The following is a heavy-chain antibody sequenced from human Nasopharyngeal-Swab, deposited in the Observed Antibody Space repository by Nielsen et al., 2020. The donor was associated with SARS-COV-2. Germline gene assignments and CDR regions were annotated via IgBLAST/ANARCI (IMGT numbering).Heavy chain of an antibody. D-gene: IGHD6-19*01. CDR2: IYYGGDIT. CDR3: AKNRDSVAGTPDDAFDI. V-gene: IGHV3-23*03. Sequence: VRQAPGKGLERVSVIYYGGDITYYADSVKGRFTTSRDNSKNTLHLQMNSLRADDTAIYYCAKNRDSVAGTPDDAFDIWGQGTMVTVSS. J-gene: IGHJ3*02.